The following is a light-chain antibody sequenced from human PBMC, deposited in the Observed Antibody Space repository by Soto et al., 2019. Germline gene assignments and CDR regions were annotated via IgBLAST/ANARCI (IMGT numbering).Light chain of an antibody. CDR1: QSISNS. CDR2: DAS. CDR3: QQSYSINSFA. Sequence: DIQMTQSPSSLSASVGDRVTITCRASQSISNSLHWYQQKPGKAPNLLIYDASNLQSGVPSRFSGSGSGTDFTLTISSLQPEDCATYYCQQSYSINSFAFGTGTKLELK. J-gene: IGKJ2*01. V-gene: IGKV1-39*01.